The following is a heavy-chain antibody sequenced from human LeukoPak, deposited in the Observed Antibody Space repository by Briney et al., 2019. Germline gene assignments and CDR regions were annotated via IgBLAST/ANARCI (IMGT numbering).Heavy chain of an antibody. CDR1: GDGFTRHT. V-gene: IGHV3-21*05. CDR3: AREYDSRARFDS. Sequence: GGSLRLSCAGSGDGFTRHTMNWIRRGPGKGLEWISYIRSTGDYIFYADSVKGRFTISRDNARTSVYLQISSLRVEDTAVYYCAREYDSRARFDSWGQGTLVTVSS. J-gene: IGHJ4*02. D-gene: IGHD6-13*01. CDR2: IRSTGDYI.